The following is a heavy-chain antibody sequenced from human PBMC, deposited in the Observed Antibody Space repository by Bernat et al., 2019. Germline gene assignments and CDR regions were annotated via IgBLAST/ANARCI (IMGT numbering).Heavy chain of an antibody. CDR1: GYTFTGYY. J-gene: IGHJ6*02. CDR2: INPNSGGT. CDR3: ARGNSSSWYKRPSDGMDV. V-gene: IGHV1-2*04. D-gene: IGHD6-13*01. Sequence: QVQLVQSGAEVKKPGASVKVSCKASGYTFTGYYMHWVRQAPGQGLEWMGWINPNSGGTNYAQKFQGWVTMTRDTSISTAYMELSRLRSDDTAVYYCARGNSSSWYKRPSDGMDVWGQGTTVTVSS.